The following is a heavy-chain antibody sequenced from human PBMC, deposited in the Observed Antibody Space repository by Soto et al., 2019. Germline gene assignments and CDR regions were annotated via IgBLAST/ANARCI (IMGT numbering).Heavy chain of an antibody. Sequence: QVQLVQSGAEVKKPGASVKVSCKASGYTFTSYDINWVRQATGQGLEWMGWMNPNSGNTGYAQKFQCRVTMTRNTSISTADMELRSLRSEDTAVYYCARGSRGPVYYYGMDVWGQGTTVTVSS. J-gene: IGHJ6*02. CDR2: MNPNSGNT. V-gene: IGHV1-8*01. CDR3: ARGSRGPVYYYGMDV. CDR1: GYTFTSYD.